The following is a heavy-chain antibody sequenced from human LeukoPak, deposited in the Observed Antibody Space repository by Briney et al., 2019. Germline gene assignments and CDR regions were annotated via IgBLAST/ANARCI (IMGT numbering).Heavy chain of an antibody. CDR3: AKLVVDSSSSVNN. Sequence: GGSQRLSCAASGFTFSASGMNWVRQAPGRGLEWVSSISGSGGSTYHADSVKGRFTISRDNSKNTLYLQMNSLRDEDTAIYYCAKLVVDSSSSVNNWGQGTLVTVSS. CDR1: GFTFSASG. D-gene: IGHD6-6*01. CDR2: ISGSGGST. V-gene: IGHV3-23*01. J-gene: IGHJ4*02.